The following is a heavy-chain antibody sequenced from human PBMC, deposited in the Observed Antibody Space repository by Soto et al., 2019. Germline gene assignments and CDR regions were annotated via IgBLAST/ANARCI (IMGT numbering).Heavy chain of an antibody. CDR3: ARDRVIVATIYYYYYGMDV. J-gene: IGHJ6*02. V-gene: IGHV1-69*01. CDR1: GGTFSSYA. Sequence: QVQLVQSGAEVKKPGSSVKVSCKASGGTFSSYAISWVRQAPGQGLEWMGGMIPIFGTANYAQKFQGRVTITADESTSTAYMELSSLRSEDTAVYYCARDRVIVATIYYYYYGMDVWGQGTTVTVSS. CDR2: MIPIFGTA. D-gene: IGHD5-12*01.